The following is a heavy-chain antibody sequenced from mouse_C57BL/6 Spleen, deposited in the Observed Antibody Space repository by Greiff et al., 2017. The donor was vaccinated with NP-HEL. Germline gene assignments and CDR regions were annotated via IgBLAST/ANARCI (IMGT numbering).Heavy chain of an antibody. Sequence: EVKVEESGGGLVQPGGSMKLSCVASGFTFSNYWMNWVRQSPEKGLEWVAQIRLKSDNYATHYAESVKGRFTISRDDSKSSVYLQMNNLRAEDTGIYYCTASSGHEDYAMDYWGQGTSVTVSS. CDR1: GFTFSNYW. J-gene: IGHJ4*01. CDR3: TASSGHEDYAMDY. CDR2: IRLKSDNYAT. V-gene: IGHV6-3*01. D-gene: IGHD3-2*02.